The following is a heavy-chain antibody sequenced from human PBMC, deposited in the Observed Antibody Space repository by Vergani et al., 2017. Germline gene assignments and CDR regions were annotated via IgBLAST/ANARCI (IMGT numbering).Heavy chain of an antibody. J-gene: IGHJ6*03. CDR2: ISGSGGST. CDR1: GFTFNNYA. V-gene: IGHV3-23*01. D-gene: IGHD2-2*01. Sequence: EVQLLESGGGLVQPGGSLRLSCAASGFTFNNYAMNWVRQAPGKGLEWVSAISGSGGSTYYADSVKGRFTISRDNSKNTLYLQMNSLRAEDTAVYYCARLGYCSSTSCYASEADMDVWGKGTTVTVSS. CDR3: ARLGYCSSTSCYASEADMDV.